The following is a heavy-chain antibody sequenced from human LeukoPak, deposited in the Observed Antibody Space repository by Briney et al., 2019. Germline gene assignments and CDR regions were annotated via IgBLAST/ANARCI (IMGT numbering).Heavy chain of an antibody. Sequence: GRSLSLSCAVSGFTFRSHGMHWVRQAPSRGLEWVGVIWNDGSDTYHADSVKGRFTIARDNSKNTLYLQMNSLRAEDTAVYYCARDSGSRWFGPIDYWGQGTLVIVSS. CDR1: GFTFRSHG. CDR3: ARDSGSRWFGPIDY. V-gene: IGHV3-33*01. CDR2: IWNDGSDT. J-gene: IGHJ4*02. D-gene: IGHD6-13*01.